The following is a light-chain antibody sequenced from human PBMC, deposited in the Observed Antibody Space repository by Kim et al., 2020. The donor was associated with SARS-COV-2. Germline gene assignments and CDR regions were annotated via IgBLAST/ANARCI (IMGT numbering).Light chain of an antibody. CDR2: GNN. V-gene: IGLV1-40*01. J-gene: IGLJ3*02. CDR1: NSNIGAESY. CDR3: QSYDRNLYWV. Sequence: QSVLTQPPSGSGAPGQSITISCTGSNSNIGAESYVHWYQQLPGTAPKLLIFGNNNRPSGVPDRFSGSKSGTSASLALTGLQAEDEADYYCQSYDRNLYWVFVAGTQLTVL.